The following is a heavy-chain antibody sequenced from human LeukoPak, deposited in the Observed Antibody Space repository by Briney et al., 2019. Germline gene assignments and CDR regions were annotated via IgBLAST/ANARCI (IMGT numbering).Heavy chain of an antibody. CDR2: ISLATGAP. J-gene: IGHJ4*02. CDR3: AVVVITTSEFDY. D-gene: IGHD3-22*01. CDR1: GYTFTNYG. Sequence: ASVKVSCKASGYTFTNYGISWVRQAPGQGLEWVAWISLATGAPSYAQKFQGRVTLTTDTSTSTAYMELRSLRSDDTAVYYCAVVVITTSEFDYWGQGTLVTVSS. V-gene: IGHV1-18*01.